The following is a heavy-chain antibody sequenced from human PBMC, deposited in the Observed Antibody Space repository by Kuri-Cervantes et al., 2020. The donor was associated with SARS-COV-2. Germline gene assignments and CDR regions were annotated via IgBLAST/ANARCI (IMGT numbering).Heavy chain of an antibody. J-gene: IGHJ4*02. D-gene: IGHD2-8*01. CDR1: GFTFSSYE. V-gene: IGHV3-48*03. CDR2: ISSSGSTI. Sequence: GGSLRLSCAASGFTFSSYEMNWVRQAPGKGLEWVSYISSSGSTIYYADSVKGRFTISRDNAKNSLSLQMNSLRVEDTALYFCARSMKWTHYSFDSWGQGTLVTVSS. CDR3: ARSMKWTHYSFDS.